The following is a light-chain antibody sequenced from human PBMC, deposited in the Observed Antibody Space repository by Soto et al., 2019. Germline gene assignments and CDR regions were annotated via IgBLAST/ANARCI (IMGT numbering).Light chain of an antibody. CDR1: SSNIGRNY. V-gene: IGLV1-47*01. J-gene: IGLJ2*01. CDR3: AAWDDSLSGHVV. Sequence: QSVLTQPPSASGTPGQRVTMSCYGSSSNIGRNYVYWYQQFPGTAPKLLIYRNNQRPSGVPERFSGSKSGISASLAISGLRSEDEADYYCAAWDDSLSGHVVFGGGTKLTVL. CDR2: RNN.